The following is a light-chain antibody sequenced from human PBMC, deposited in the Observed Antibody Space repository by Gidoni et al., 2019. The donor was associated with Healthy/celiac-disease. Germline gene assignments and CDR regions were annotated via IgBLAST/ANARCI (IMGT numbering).Light chain of an antibody. V-gene: IGKV1-33*01. Sequence: DIQLTQSPSSLSASVGARVTITCQASQDISNYLNWYQQKPGKAPKLLIYDASNLETGGPARFSGSGSGTDLTFTISSLQPEDMATYYCQQYDNLPPLTFGGGTKVEIK. CDR2: DAS. J-gene: IGKJ4*01. CDR1: QDISNY. CDR3: QQYDNLPPLT.